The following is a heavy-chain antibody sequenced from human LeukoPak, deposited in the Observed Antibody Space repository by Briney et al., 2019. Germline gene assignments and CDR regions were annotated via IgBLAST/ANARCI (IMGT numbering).Heavy chain of an antibody. Sequence: GASVKVSCKASGYTFTGYCMHWVRQAPGQGLEWMGWINPNSGGTNYAQKFQGRVTMTRDTSISTAYMELSRLRSDDTAVYYCARARVGRGYSYGPPRGFDYWGQGTLVTVSS. J-gene: IGHJ4*02. CDR2: INPNSGGT. CDR3: ARARVGRGYSYGPPRGFDY. CDR1: GYTFTGYC. D-gene: IGHD5-18*01. V-gene: IGHV1-2*02.